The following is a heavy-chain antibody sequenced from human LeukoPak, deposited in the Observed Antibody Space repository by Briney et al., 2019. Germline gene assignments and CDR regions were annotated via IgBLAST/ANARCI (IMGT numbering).Heavy chain of an antibody. J-gene: IGHJ6*03. D-gene: IGHD5-18*01. CDR1: GFTFSSYS. V-gene: IGHV3-21*01. Sequence: GGSLRLSCAASGFTFSSYSMNWVRQAPGKGLEWVSSISSSGDYMYYADSVKGRFTISRDNSKNTLYLQMNSLRAEDTAVYYCARVETQRGYSFDLSYYMDVWGKGTTVTISS. CDR3: ARVETQRGYSFDLSYYMDV. CDR2: ISSSGDYM.